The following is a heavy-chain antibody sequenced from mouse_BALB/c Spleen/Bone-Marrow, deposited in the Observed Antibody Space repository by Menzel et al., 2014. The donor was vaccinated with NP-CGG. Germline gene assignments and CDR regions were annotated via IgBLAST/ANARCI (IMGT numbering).Heavy chain of an antibody. Sequence: QVQLQQSGAELMKPGASVKISCKATGYTFSSYWIEWVKQRPGHGLEWIGEILPGSGSTNYNEKFKSKATFTADTSSNTAYMHLSSLTSEDSAVYYCARKWLQAMDYWGQGTSVTVSS. CDR2: ILPGSGST. V-gene: IGHV1-9*01. D-gene: IGHD1-2*01. J-gene: IGHJ4*01. CDR3: ARKWLQAMDY. CDR1: GYTFSSYW.